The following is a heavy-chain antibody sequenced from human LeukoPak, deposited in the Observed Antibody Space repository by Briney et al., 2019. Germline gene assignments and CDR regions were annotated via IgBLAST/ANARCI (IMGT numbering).Heavy chain of an antibody. Sequence: ASVNVSCKASGYTFTSYHMNWVRPATGQGLEWMGWMNPKRGNTGYAQKFQGRVTMTRNTSISTAYMELSRLRSEDTAVYYCARGSPREDIDYWGQGTLVTVSS. J-gene: IGHJ4*02. CDR2: MNPKRGNT. D-gene: IGHD2-15*01. CDR1: GYTFTSYH. CDR3: ARGSPREDIDY. V-gene: IGHV1-8*01.